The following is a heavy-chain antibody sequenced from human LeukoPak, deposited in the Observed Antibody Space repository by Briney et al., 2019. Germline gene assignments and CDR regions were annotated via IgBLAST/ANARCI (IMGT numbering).Heavy chain of an antibody. V-gene: IGHV4-59*12. Sequence: SETLSLTCTVSGGSISTYYWTWIRQPPGKGLEWIGYIYYTGSTNYNPSLKSRVTISVDTSKNQFSLKLSSVTAADTAVYYCARTEGRQWLVGDWFDPWGQGTLVTVSS. D-gene: IGHD6-19*01. CDR3: ARTEGRQWLVGDWFDP. CDR2: IYYTGST. J-gene: IGHJ5*02. CDR1: GGSISTYY.